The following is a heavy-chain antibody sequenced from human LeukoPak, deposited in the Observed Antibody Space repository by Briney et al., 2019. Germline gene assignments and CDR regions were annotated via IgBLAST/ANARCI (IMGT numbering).Heavy chain of an antibody. J-gene: IGHJ4*02. CDR3: ARRMRALDF. CDR2: IHFSGST. Sequence: PSETLSLTCSVSGGSISNIIYYWAWVRLPPGKGLEWIGSIHFSGSTYYNPSLKSRVTIPADTSKNQFSLRLNFVTAADTAVYYCARRMRALDFWGQGALVTVSS. CDR1: GGSISNIIYY. V-gene: IGHV4-39*01.